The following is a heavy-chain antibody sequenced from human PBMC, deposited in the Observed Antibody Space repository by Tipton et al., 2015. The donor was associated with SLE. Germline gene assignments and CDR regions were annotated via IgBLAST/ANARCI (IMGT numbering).Heavy chain of an antibody. CDR1: GASVSSPY. V-gene: IGHV4-59*02. J-gene: IGHJ5*02. Sequence: TLSLTCTVSGASVSSPYWSWFRQPPGMGLEWIGYLYYRGNTKYNTSLKSRFTISLDTSRTQFSLKLSSETAADTAVYYCARDGRGYCDNSGCSEYHWFDPWGQGTLVTVSS. CDR2: LYYRGNT. CDR3: ARDGRGYCDNSGCSEYHWFDP. D-gene: IGHD2-15*01.